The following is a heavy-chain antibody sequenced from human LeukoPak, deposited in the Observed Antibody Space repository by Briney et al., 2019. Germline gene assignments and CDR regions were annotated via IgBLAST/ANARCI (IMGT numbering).Heavy chain of an antibody. J-gene: IGHJ6*03. V-gene: IGHV1-69*05. Sequence: GSSVKVSCKASGGTFSSYAIRWVRQAPGQGLEWMGGIIPIFGTANYAQKFQGRVTITTDESTSTAYMELSSLRSEDTAVYYCARSGYSYGLRVDYYYMDVWGKGTTVTVSS. D-gene: IGHD5-18*01. CDR2: IIPIFGTA. CDR1: GGTFSSYA. CDR3: ARSGYSYGLRVDYYYMDV.